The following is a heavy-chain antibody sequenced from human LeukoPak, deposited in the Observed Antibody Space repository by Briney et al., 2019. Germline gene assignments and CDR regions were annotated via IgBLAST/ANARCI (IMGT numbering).Heavy chain of an antibody. J-gene: IGHJ3*02. Sequence: PSQTLSLTCTVSGGSISSGDYYWSWIRQPPGKGLEWIGYIYFSGSTYYNPSLKSRVTISVDTSKNQFSLKLSSVTAADTAVYYCARDVRVVTGRAFDIWGQGTMVTVSS. CDR3: ARDVRVVTGRAFDI. CDR2: IYFSGST. CDR1: GGSISSGDYY. D-gene: IGHD2-21*02. V-gene: IGHV4-30-4*01.